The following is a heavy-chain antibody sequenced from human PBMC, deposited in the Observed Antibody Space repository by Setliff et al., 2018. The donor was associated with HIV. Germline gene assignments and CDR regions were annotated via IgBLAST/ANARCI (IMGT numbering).Heavy chain of an antibody. D-gene: IGHD2-2*01. CDR3: ARGLSSQTYWGTRPLGLDY. J-gene: IGHJ4*01. Sequence: PSETLSLTCTVSGGSISSYYWSWIRQPPGKGLEWIGYVYYTGSTNYNPSLKSRVTISIDTSKNQFSLKLSSVTAADTAVYYCARGLSSQTYWGTRPLGLDYWGQGPLVTVSS. V-gene: IGHV4-59*08. CDR1: GGSISSYY. CDR2: VYYTGST.